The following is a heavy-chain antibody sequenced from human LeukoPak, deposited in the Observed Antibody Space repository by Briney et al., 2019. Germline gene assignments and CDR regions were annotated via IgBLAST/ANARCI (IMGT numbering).Heavy chain of an antibody. D-gene: IGHD3-22*01. CDR1: GGSFSGYY. CDR2: INHSGST. CDR3: ARAHGLDYYDSSIPPFDY. J-gene: IGHJ4*02. V-gene: IGHV4-34*01. Sequence: SETLSLTCAVYGGSFSGYYWSWIRQPPGKGLEWIGEINHSGSTNYNPSLKSRVTISVDTSKNQFSLKLSSVTAADTAVYYCARAHGLDYYDSSIPPFDYWGQGTLVTVSS.